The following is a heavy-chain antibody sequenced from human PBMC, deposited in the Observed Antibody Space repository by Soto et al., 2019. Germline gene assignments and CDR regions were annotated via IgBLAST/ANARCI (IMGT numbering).Heavy chain of an antibody. CDR2: IDRSGTT. CDR1: GFTFSNFA. V-gene: IGHV3-23*05. D-gene: IGHD6-19*01. J-gene: IGHJ3*02. Sequence: EVHLLESGGGLVQPGGSLRLSCAVSGFTFSNFAMSWVRQAPGKGPEWVSAIDRSGTTYYIDSVKGWFTISRDNSKNTLFLQMSSLRVEDTATYYCGKDIVSQWLALGLILGQGTMVTVSS. CDR3: GKDIVSQWLALGLI.